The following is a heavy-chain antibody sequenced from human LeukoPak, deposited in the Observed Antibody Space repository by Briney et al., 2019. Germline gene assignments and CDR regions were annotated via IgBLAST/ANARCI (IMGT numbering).Heavy chain of an antibody. Sequence: GESLKISYKGSGYSFTSYWIGWVRQMPGKGLEWMGIIYPGDSDTRYSPSFQGQVTIPADKSISTAYLQWSSLKASDTAMYYCARSVSSSSPYYYYYYMDVWGKGTTVTVSS. D-gene: IGHD6-6*01. CDR1: GYSFTSYW. V-gene: IGHV5-51*01. CDR3: ARSVSSSSPYYYYYYMDV. CDR2: IYPGDSDT. J-gene: IGHJ6*03.